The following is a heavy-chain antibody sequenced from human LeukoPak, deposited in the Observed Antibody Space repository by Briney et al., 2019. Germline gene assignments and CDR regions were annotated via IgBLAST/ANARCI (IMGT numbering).Heavy chain of an antibody. Sequence: GGSLRLSCAASGFTFSSYAMSWVRQAPGKGLEWVSAISGGGSRTYYADSVKGRFTISRDNSKNTLYLQMNSLRVEDTAVYYCAPSRFGGSCYFDYWGQGTLVTVSP. V-gene: IGHV3-23*01. CDR3: APSRFGGSCYFDY. D-gene: IGHD2-15*01. CDR2: ISGGGSRT. CDR1: GFTFSSYA. J-gene: IGHJ4*02.